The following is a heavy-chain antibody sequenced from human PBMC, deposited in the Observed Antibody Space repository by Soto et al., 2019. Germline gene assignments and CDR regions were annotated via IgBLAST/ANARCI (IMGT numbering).Heavy chain of an antibody. V-gene: IGHV1-69*02. CDR3: ARSNAVDTAMTLGY. J-gene: IGHJ4*02. CDR2: IIPILGIA. CDR1: GGTFSSYT. D-gene: IGHD5-18*01. Sequence: QVQLVQSGAEVKKPGSSVKVSCRASGGTFSSYTISWVRQAPGQGLEWMGRIIPILGIANYAQKFQGRVTITADKSTSTAYMELSSLRSEDTAVYYCARSNAVDTAMTLGYWGQGTLVTVSS.